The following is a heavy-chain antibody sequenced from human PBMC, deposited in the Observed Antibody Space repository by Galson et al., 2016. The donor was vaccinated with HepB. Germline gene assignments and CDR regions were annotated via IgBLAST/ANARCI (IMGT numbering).Heavy chain of an antibody. D-gene: IGHD4-11*01. Sequence: QSGAEVKRPGESLKISCKTSGYTFTNHWIGWVRQMSGKGLEWMGIIYPGHSETRYSPSFEGQVTISADKSVGTAFLQWSSLKASDTAIYFCARSLNYSNYVNWGQGTMVTVSS. CDR2: IYPGHSET. V-gene: IGHV5-51*01. CDR3: ARSLNYSNYVN. CDR1: GYTFTNHW. J-gene: IGHJ3*01.